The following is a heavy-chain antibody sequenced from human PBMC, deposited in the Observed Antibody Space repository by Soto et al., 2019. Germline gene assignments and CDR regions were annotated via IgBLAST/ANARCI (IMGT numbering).Heavy chain of an antibody. V-gene: IGHV1-18*01. J-gene: IGHJ4*02. CDR1: GYTFTSYG. D-gene: IGHD3-3*01. CDR3: AIGSKYDFWSGKHNFDY. CDR2: ISAYNGNT. Sequence: QVQLVQSGAEVKKPGASVKVSCKASGYTFTSYGISWVRQAPGQGLEWMGWISAYNGNTNYAQKLQGRVTMTTATSTSTAYMELRSLRSDDTAVYYCAIGSKYDFWSGKHNFDYWGQGTLVTVSS.